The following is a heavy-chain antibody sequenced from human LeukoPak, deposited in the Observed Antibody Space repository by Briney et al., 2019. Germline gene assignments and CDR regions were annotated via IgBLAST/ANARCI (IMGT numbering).Heavy chain of an antibody. J-gene: IGHJ4*02. Sequence: GGSLRHSCAASGFTFSSYAMHWVRQAPGKGLEWVALMSFDGSNKYYADSVKGRFTISRDNSKNTLYLQMNSLRPEDTAVYYCARDSIRGGWYGGVDYWGQGTLVTVSS. CDR1: GFTFSSYA. D-gene: IGHD6-19*01. CDR2: MSFDGSNK. CDR3: ARDSIRGGWYGGVDY. V-gene: IGHV3-30-3*01.